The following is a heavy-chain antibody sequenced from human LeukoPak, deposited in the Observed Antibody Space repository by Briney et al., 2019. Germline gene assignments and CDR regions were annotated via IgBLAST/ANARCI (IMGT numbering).Heavy chain of an antibody. J-gene: IGHJ6*03. CDR3: ATETSQKGAHYMDV. Sequence: SETLSLTCTVSGGSISSSSYYWGWIRQRPGKGLEWVGSIYYSGSTYYNPSLKSRVTISVDTSKNQFSLKLSSVTAADTAVYYCATETSQKGAHYMDVWGKGTTITISS. D-gene: IGHD3-16*01. CDR1: GGSISSSSYY. CDR2: IYYSGST. V-gene: IGHV4-39*07.